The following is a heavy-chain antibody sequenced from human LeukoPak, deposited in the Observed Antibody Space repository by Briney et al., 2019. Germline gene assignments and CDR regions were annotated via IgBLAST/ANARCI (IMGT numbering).Heavy chain of an antibody. CDR2: IHPDGSDT. D-gene: IGHD2-2*02. CDR3: ARGYNYGMDV. CDR1: GFAFSSYW. J-gene: IGHJ6*02. Sequence: GGSLRLSCAVSGFAFSSYWMHWVRQAPGKGRVWVSLIHPDGSDTNYAASVKGRFTISRDNAKNTLYLQMDSLRADDTAVYYCARGYNYGMDVWGQGATVTVSS. V-gene: IGHV3-74*01.